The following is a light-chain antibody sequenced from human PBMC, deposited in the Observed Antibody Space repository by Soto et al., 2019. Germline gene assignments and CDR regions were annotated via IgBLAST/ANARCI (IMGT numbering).Light chain of an antibody. CDR1: RSNIGAGYD. CDR2: ANI. J-gene: IGLJ1*01. CDR3: QSYDSSLSGSRV. V-gene: IGLV1-40*01. Sequence: QSVLTQPPSVSGAPGQRVTISCTGSRSNIGAGYDVHWYQQLPGIAPKLLIFANINRPSGVPDRFSGSKSGTSASLAITGLQAEDEADYYCQSYDSSLSGSRVFGTGTKLTVL.